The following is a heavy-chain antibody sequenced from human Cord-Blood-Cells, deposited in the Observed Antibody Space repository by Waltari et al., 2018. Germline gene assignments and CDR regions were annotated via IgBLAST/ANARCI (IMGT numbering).Heavy chain of an antibody. V-gene: IGHV1-8*03. D-gene: IGHD7-27*01. CDR3: ARAGDPPLYYFDY. J-gene: IGHJ4*02. Sequence: QVQLVQSGAEVKKPGASVKVSCKASGYTFPSSALNRVRQATGQGLEWMGWMNPNSGNTGYAQKFQGRVTITRNTSISTAYMELSSLRSEDTAVYYCARAGDPPLYYFDYWGQGTLVTVSS. CDR1: GYTFPSSA. CDR2: MNPNSGNT.